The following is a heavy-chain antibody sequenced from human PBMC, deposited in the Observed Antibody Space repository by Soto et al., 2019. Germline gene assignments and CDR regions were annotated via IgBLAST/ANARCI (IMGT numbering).Heavy chain of an antibody. J-gene: IGHJ4*02. V-gene: IGHV1-2*02. CDR2: INPNSGGT. D-gene: IGHD6-19*01. CDR1: GYNFTGYY. CDR3: ATAGAVAGAVFAY. Sequence: ASVKVSCKASGYNFTGYYMHWVRQAPGQGLEWMGWINPNSGGTNYEQKFQGRVNMTRDTSISTAYMELSRLRSDDTAVYYCATAGAVAGAVFAYWGQRSLVTVSS.